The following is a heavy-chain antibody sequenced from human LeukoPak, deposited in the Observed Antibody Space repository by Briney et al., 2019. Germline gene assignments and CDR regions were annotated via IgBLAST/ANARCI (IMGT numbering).Heavy chain of an antibody. D-gene: IGHD6-6*01. CDR3: ARERISSFDY. J-gene: IGHJ4*02. CDR1: GFTFSNYW. Sequence: GGSLRLSCAASGFTFSNYWMHWVRQAPGKGLEWVAVIWYDGSNKYYADSVKGRFTISRDNSKNTLYLQMNSLRAEDTAVYYCARERISSFDYWGQGTLVTVSS. V-gene: IGHV3-33*08. CDR2: IWYDGSNK.